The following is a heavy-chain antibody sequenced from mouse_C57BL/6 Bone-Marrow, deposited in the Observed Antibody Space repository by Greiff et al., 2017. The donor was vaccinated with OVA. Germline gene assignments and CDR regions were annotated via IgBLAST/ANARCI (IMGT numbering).Heavy chain of an antibody. CDR3: ARDPIYYYGSSYVGTTFDY. V-gene: IGHV1-50*01. Sequence: QVQLQQPGAELVKPGASVKLSCQASGYTFPSYWMQWVKQRPGQGLEWIGEIAPSDSYTNYNQKFKGKATLTVDTSSSTAYMQLSSLTSEDSAVYYCARDPIYYYGSSYVGTTFDYWGQGTTLTVSS. D-gene: IGHD1-1*01. CDR2: IAPSDSYT. J-gene: IGHJ2*01. CDR1: GYTFPSYW.